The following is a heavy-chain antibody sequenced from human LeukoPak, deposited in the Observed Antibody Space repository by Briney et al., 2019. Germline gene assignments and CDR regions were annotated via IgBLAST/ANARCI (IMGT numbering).Heavy chain of an antibody. CDR1: GFTFSSYG. CDR2: IWYDGSNK. D-gene: IGHD6-6*01. CDR3: ARGRRGSSLALSWFDP. J-gene: IGHJ5*02. V-gene: IGHV3-33*01. Sequence: GSLRLSCAASGFTFSSYGTHWVRQAPGKGLEWVAVIWYDGSNKYYADSVKGRFTISRDNSKNTLYLQMNSLRAEDTAVYYCARGRRGSSLALSWFDPWGQGTLVTVSS.